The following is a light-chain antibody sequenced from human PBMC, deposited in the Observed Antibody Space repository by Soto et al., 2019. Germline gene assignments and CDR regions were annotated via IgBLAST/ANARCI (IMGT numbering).Light chain of an antibody. J-gene: IGKJ1*01. V-gene: IGKV3-15*01. CDR3: QQYNKWPPWT. Sequence: EIVLTQSPGTLSVSPGERALLSCRASQGVGSNLAWYQQKPGQAPRLLIYGASTRATGIPVRFSGSGSGTYFILTISSLQSEDFAVYYCQQYNKWPPWTFGQGTKVDIK. CDR1: QGVGSN. CDR2: GAS.